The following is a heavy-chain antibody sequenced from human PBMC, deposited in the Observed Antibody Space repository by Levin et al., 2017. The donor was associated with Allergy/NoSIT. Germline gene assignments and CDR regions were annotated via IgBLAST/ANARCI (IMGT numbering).Heavy chain of an antibody. J-gene: IGHJ5*02. Sequence: SQTLSLTCTVSGGSISSGDYYWSWIRQPPGKGLEWIGYIYYSGSTYYNPSLKSRVTISVDTSKNQFSLKLSSVTAADTAVYYCARDSDESMVRGGGLWFDPWGQGTLVTVSS. D-gene: IGHD3-10*01. CDR1: GGSISSGDYY. V-gene: IGHV4-30-4*01. CDR2: IYYSGST. CDR3: ARDSDESMVRGGGLWFDP.